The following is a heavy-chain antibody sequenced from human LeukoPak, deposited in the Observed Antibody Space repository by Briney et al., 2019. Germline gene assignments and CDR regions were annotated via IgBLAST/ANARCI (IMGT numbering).Heavy chain of an antibody. CDR2: INWNGDST. Sequence: GGSLRLSCAASGFIFEDYAMSWVRQVPGKGLEWVSDINWNGDSTGYADSVKGRFTISRDNAKNSLYLQMNSLRAEDTAMYYCARAGQEWFGELGFDSWGQGTLVTVSS. CDR3: ARAGQEWFGELGFDS. V-gene: IGHV3-20*04. D-gene: IGHD3-10*01. J-gene: IGHJ4*02. CDR1: GFIFEDYA.